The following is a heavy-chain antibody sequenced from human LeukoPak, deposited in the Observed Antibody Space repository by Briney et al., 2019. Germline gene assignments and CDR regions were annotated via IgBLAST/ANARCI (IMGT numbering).Heavy chain of an antibody. CDR3: ANSIIAVAGFFDY. CDR2: ISGSGGST. CDR1: GFTFSSYA. D-gene: IGHD6-19*01. Sequence: GGSLRLSCAASGFTFSSYATSWVRQAPGKGLEWVSAISGSGGSTYYADSVKGRFTISRDNSKNTLYLQMNSLRAEDTAVYYCANSIIAVAGFFDYWGQGTLVTVSS. J-gene: IGHJ4*02. V-gene: IGHV3-23*01.